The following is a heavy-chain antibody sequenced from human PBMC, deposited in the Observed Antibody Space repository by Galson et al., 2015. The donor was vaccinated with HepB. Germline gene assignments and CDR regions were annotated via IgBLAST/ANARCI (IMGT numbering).Heavy chain of an antibody. CDR1: GYTFTSYG. J-gene: IGHJ6*02. V-gene: IGHV1-18*01. Sequence: SVKVSCKASGYTFTSYGISWVRQAPGQGLEWMGWISAYNGNTNYAQKLQGRVTMTTDTSTSTAYMELRSLRSDDTAVYYCARDISGVPLWVRLGELSLYESYYYYYGMDVWGQGTTVTVSS. CDR3: ARDISGVPLWVRLGELSLYESYYYYYGMDV. CDR2: ISAYNGNT. D-gene: IGHD3-16*02.